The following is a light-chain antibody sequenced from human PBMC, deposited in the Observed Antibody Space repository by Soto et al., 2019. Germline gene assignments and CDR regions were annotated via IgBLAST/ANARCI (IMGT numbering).Light chain of an antibody. J-gene: IGKJ4*01. CDR2: GAS. Sequence: EIVLTQSPDTLSLSPGERATLSCRASQSVSSRYLAWYQQKLGQAPRLLIFGASTRATGIPDRFSGSGSGTDFTLTINRLEPEDFAVYYCQQYGSSPPEITFGGGTKVDIK. CDR1: QSVSSRY. V-gene: IGKV3-20*01. CDR3: QQYGSSPPEIT.